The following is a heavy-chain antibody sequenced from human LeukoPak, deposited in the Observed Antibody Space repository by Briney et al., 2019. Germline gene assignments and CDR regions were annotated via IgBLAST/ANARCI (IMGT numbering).Heavy chain of an antibody. V-gene: IGHV3-23*01. CDR1: GFTFSSYA. J-gene: IGHJ4*02. CDR3: AKTRPLDSSSWSHGDY. Sequence: GGSLRLSCAASGFTFSSYAMSWVRQAPGKGLEWVSAISGSGDSTYYGDSVKGRFTISRDNSKDTLYLQMNSLRAEDTAVYYCAKTRPLDSSSWSHGDYWGQGTLVTVSS. D-gene: IGHD6-13*01. CDR2: ISGSGDST.